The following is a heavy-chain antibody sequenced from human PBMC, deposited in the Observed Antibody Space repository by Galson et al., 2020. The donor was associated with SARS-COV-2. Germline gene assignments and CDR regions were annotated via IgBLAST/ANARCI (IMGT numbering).Heavy chain of an antibody. CDR3: ARVWGADIVVVVAALDY. J-gene: IGHJ4*02. CDR2: ISYDGSNK. CDR1: GFTFSSYA. Sequence: GGSLRLSCAASGFTFSSYAMHWVRQAPGKGLEWVAVISYDGSNKYYADSVKGRFTISRDNSKNTLYLQMNSLRAEDTAVYYCARVWGADIVVVVAALDYWGQGTLVTVSS. V-gene: IGHV3-30-3*01. D-gene: IGHD2-15*01.